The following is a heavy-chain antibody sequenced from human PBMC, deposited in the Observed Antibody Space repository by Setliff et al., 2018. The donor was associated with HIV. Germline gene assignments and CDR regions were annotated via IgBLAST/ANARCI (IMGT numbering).Heavy chain of an antibody. V-gene: IGHV4-4*09. D-gene: IGHD3-22*01. CDR1: GGSISSYY. CDR2: IYTSGST. CDR3: ARGLSFYDPGGFDY. J-gene: IGHJ4*02. Sequence: SETLSLTCTVSGGSISSYYWSWIRQPPGKGLEWIGYIYTSGSTNYNPSLKSRVTISVDTSKNQCSLKLSSVTAADTAVYYCARGLSFYDPGGFDYWGQGTLVTVSS.